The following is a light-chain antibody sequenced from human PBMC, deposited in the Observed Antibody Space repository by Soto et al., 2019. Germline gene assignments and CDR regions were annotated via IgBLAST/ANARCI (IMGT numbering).Light chain of an antibody. J-gene: IGLJ3*02. CDR1: SSNVEDNS. CDR3: TAWDDNLNVRL. Sequence: QPVLTQPPSVSGTPGQRVTISCSGSSSNVEDNSVTWHQRLPGAAPKVLIYNDYQRPSGVPDRISGSKSGTSASLAISGRQSEDDAEYYCTAWDDNLNVRLFGGGTQLTVL. CDR2: NDY. V-gene: IGLV1-44*01.